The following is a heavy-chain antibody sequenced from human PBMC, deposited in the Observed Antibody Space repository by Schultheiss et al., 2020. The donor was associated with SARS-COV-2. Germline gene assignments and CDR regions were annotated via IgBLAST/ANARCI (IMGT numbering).Heavy chain of an antibody. Sequence: SETLSLTCTVSGGSISSSNHYWGWIRQPPGKGLEWIGYIYYSGSTNYNPSLKSRVTISVDTSKNQFSLKLSSVTAADTAVYYCARDGISIDRTWAFDIWGQGTMVTVSS. D-gene: IGHD3-3*01. CDR2: IYYSGST. V-gene: IGHV4-61*01. CDR3: ARDGISIDRTWAFDI. CDR1: GGSISSSNHY. J-gene: IGHJ3*02.